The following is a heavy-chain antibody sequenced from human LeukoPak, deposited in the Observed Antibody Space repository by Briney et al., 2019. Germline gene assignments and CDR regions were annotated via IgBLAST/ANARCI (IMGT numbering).Heavy chain of an antibody. J-gene: IGHJ4*02. CDR1: GYTFTGYY. V-gene: IGHV1-2*06. CDR2: INPNSGGT. CDR3: ARVCRRGRVGCDGDY. Sequence: GASVKVSCKASGYTFTGYYMHWVRQAPGQGLEWMGRINPNSGGTNYAQKFQGRVTMTRDTSISTAYMELSRLRSDDTAVYYCARVCRRGRVGCDGDYWGQGTLVTVSS. D-gene: IGHD5/OR15-5a*01.